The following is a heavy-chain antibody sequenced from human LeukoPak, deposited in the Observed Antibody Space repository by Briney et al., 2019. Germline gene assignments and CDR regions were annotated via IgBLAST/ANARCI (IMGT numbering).Heavy chain of an antibody. J-gene: IGHJ4*02. CDR1: GFTVSSNY. D-gene: IGHD3-22*01. V-gene: IGHV3-66*01. CDR3: ARGEYYYDSSGYPYY. CDR2: IYSGGST. Sequence: GGSLRLSCAASGFTVSSNYMTWVRQAPGKGLEWVSVIYSGGSTYYADSVKGRFTISRDNSKNTLFLQMNSLRAEDTAVYYCARGEYYYDSSGYPYYWGQGTLVTVSS.